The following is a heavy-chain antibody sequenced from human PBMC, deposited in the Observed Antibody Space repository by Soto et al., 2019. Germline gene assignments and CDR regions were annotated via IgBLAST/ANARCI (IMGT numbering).Heavy chain of an antibody. V-gene: IGHV1-18*01. J-gene: IGHJ6*02. D-gene: IGHD3-16*01. CDR2: INAYNGNT. Sequence: QVQLVQSGAEVKNPGASVKVSCKASGYSFTRYGIGWARQAPGQGLEWMGWINAYNGNTNYAQNLQGRLTLTTDTPTTTAYTELRSLRSNDTAIYYCAMVDVYVTPSPQDVWGQGTTVTVSS. CDR3: AMVDVYVTPSPQDV. CDR1: GYSFTRYG.